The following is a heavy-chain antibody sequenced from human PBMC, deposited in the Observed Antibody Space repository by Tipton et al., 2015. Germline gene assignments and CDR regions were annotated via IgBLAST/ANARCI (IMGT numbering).Heavy chain of an antibody. CDR3: ARGLLLWFGMSDY. D-gene: IGHD3-10*01. CDR1: SGSFISSSYS. V-gene: IGHV4-39*01. Sequence: TLSLTCTVSSGSFISSSYSWGWIRQPPGKGLEWIGSIYYSGTTYYNPSLKSRVTISVDTSKNQFSLKLSSVTAADTAVYYCARGLLLWFGMSDYWGRGTLVTVSS. CDR2: IYYSGTT. J-gene: IGHJ4*02.